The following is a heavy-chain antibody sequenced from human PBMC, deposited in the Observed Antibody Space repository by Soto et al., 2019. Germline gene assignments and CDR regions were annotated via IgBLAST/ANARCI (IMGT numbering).Heavy chain of an antibody. V-gene: IGHV1-18*01. CDR3: XXXXXXXPLRY. CDR2: ISAYNGNT. Sequence: QVQLVQSGAEVKKPGASVKVSCKASGYTFTSYGXXXXXXXXXXGLEWMGWISAYNGNTNYAQKLQGRVTMTTDTXXXXXXXXXXXXXXXXXXXXXXXXXXXXXPLRYWGQGTLVTVSS. CDR1: GYTFTSYG. J-gene: IGHJ4*02.